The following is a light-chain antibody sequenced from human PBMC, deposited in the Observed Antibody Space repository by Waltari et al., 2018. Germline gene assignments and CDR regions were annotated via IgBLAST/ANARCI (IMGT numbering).Light chain of an antibody. J-gene: IGLJ3*02. CDR3: ATWDESLNGVV. CDR2: GRN. Sequence: QSVLTQPPSASGNPWQTVTISCSGGNSHTGRNSVDWSQQFPGTAPKLLIYGRNRRPSGVPDRFSGSKSGTSASLAISGLRSEDEADYYCATWDESLNGVVIGGGTKLSVL. V-gene: IGLV1-47*01. CDR1: NSHTGRNS.